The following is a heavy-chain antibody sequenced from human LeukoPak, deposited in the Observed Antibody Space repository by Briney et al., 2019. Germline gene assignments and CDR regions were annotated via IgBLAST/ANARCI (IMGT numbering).Heavy chain of an antibody. V-gene: IGHV4-39*02. Sequence: KPSETLSLTCTVSGGSISSSSYYWGWIRQPPGKGLEWVGSIYYSGSTYYNPSLKSRVTISVDTSKNQFSLKLSSVTAADTAVYYCTRDGSGSYYPLYYFDYWGQGTLVTVSS. D-gene: IGHD3-10*01. CDR2: IYYSGST. CDR3: TRDGSGSYYPLYYFDY. CDR1: GGSISSSSYY. J-gene: IGHJ4*02.